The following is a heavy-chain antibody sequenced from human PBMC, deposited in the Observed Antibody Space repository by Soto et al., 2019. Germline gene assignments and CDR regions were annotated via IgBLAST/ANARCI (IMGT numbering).Heavy chain of an antibody. J-gene: IGHJ6*03. V-gene: IGHV3-74*01. CDR1: GFTFSSYW. CDR3: ARGVVVVPAAVHYYYYYMDV. Sequence: EVQLVESGGGLVQPGGSLRLSCAASGFTFSSYWMHWVRQAPGKGLVWVSRINSDGSSTSYADSVKGRFTISRDNAKNTLYLQMNSLRAEDTAVYYCARGVVVVPAAVHYYYYYMDVWGKGTTVTVSS. CDR2: INSDGSST. D-gene: IGHD2-2*01.